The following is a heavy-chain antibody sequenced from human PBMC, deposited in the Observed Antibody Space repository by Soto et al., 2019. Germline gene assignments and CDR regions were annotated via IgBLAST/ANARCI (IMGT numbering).Heavy chain of an antibody. CDR1: GFTFSSYW. V-gene: IGHV3-74*01. Sequence: GGSLRLSCAASGFTFSSYWMHWVRQAPGKGLVWVSRINSDGSSTSYADSVKGRFTISRDNAKNTLYLQMNSLRAEDTAVYYCARDLRIAARHLLWYRMDVWGQGTTVTVSS. J-gene: IGHJ6*02. CDR2: INSDGSST. D-gene: IGHD6-6*01. CDR3: ARDLRIAARHLLWYRMDV.